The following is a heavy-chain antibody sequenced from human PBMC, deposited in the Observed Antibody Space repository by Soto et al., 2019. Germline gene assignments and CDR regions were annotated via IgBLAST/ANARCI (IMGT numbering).Heavy chain of an antibody. Sequence: GGSLRLSCVASGFSFSNYGMHWVRQAPGKGLEWVAVIWYDGTNKYYGDSVKGRFTISRDNSKNTLYLQMNSLRAEDTAVYYCAKVRAPFDYWGQGTLVTVSS. CDR2: IWYDGTNK. CDR1: GFSFSNYG. J-gene: IGHJ4*02. V-gene: IGHV3-33*06. CDR3: AKVRAPFDY.